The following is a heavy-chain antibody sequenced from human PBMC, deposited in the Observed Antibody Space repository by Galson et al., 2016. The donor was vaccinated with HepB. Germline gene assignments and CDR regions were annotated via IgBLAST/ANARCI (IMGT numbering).Heavy chain of an antibody. V-gene: IGHV3-9*01. D-gene: IGHD6-13*01. Sequence: SLRLSCAVSEVRFDDYAFYWVRQAPGKGLEWVSGINWKSDTIVCADSVRGRFTISRDNAKNSVYLQMNSLRLEDTALYYCAKGNGFVASAGFFDLWGQGTLVTVSS. CDR2: INWKSDTI. J-gene: IGHJ4*02. CDR3: AKGNGFVASAGFFDL. CDR1: EVRFDDYA.